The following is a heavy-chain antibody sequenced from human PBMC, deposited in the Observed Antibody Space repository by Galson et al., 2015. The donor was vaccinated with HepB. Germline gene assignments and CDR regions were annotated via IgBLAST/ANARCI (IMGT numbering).Heavy chain of an antibody. D-gene: IGHD2-15*01. CDR2: IYPSDSYT. CDR1: GYSFTSYW. Sequence: QSGAEVKKPGESLRISCKGSGYSFTSYWISWVRQMPGKGLEWMGRIYPSDSYTNYSPSFQGHVTISADKSISTAYLQWSSLKASDTGMYYCARRGEGYSSGGSCRGGMDDWGQGTTVTVSS. V-gene: IGHV5-10-1*01. CDR3: ARRGEGYSSGGSCRGGMDD. J-gene: IGHJ6*02.